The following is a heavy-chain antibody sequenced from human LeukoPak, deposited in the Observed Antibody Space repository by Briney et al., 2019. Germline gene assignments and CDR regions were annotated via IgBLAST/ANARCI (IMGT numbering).Heavy chain of an antibody. J-gene: IGHJ4*02. CDR3: ARELASYDFWSGQKPYFDY. V-gene: IGHV4-59*01. CDR1: GGSISSYY. CDR2: IYYSGST. Sequence: PSETLSLTCTVSGGSISSYYWSWIRQPPGKGLEWIGYIYYSGSTNYNPSLKSRVTISVDTSKNQFSLKLSSVTAADTAVYYCARELASYDFWSGQKPYFDYWGQGTLVTVSS. D-gene: IGHD3-3*01.